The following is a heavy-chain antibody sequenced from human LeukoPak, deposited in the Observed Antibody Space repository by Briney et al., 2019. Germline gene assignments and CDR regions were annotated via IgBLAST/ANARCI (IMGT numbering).Heavy chain of an antibody. D-gene: IGHD3-10*01. CDR1: GGSFSGYY. V-gene: IGHV4-34*01. J-gene: IGHJ4*02. CDR3: ARGRWFGGYFDY. Sequence: SETLSLTCAVYGGSFSGYYWSWIRQPPGKGLEWIEEINHSGSTNYNPSLKSRVTISVDTSKNQFSLKLSSVTAADTAVYYCARGRWFGGYFDYWGQGTLVTVSS. CDR2: INHSGST.